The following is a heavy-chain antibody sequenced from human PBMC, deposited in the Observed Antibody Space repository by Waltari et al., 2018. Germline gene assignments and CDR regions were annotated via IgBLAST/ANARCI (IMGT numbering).Heavy chain of an antibody. D-gene: IGHD7-27*01. CDR2: ISSSTTYI. CDR3: VSGGWGFYFDY. V-gene: IGHV3-21*01. J-gene: IGHJ4*02. Sequence: EVQLVESGGGLVTPGGSLRLSCGASGFIFSSYSMNWVRQAPGKGLEWVSSISSSTTYIHYADSVKGRFTISRDNAKNSLYLQMNSLRVEDTAVYYCVSGGWGFYFDYWGQGTVVTVSS. CDR1: GFIFSSYS.